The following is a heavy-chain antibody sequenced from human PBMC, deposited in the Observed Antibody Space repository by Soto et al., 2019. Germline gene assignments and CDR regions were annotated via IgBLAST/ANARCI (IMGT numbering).Heavy chain of an antibody. CDR2: LSYEGSEE. D-gene: IGHD6-19*01. J-gene: IGHJ4*02. V-gene: IGHV3-30*03. CDR3: ALTRRSSLLEVAGPGFEY. CDR1: GFNFGVFG. Sequence: PGGSLRLSCVASGFNFGVFGMHWVRQAPGKGLEWLSVLSYEGSEEYYADSVRGRFTISRDNSKNTLFLQMDSLRVDDTGVYYCALTRRSSLLEVAGPGFEYWGQGTLVTVSS.